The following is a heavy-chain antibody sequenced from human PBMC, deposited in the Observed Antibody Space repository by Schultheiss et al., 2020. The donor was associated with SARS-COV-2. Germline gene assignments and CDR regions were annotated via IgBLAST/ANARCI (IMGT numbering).Heavy chain of an antibody. Sequence: GGSLRLSCAASGFTFSSYWMHWVRQAPGKGLVWVSRINSDGSSTSYADSVKGRFTISRDNSKNTLYLQMNSLRAEDTAVYYCAKDIGYCSSTSCYRDVDTAIYYYMDVWGKGTTGTVSS. CDR1: GFTFSSYW. J-gene: IGHJ6*03. CDR3: AKDIGYCSSTSCYRDVDTAIYYYMDV. D-gene: IGHD2-2*01. CDR2: INSDGSST. V-gene: IGHV3-74*01.